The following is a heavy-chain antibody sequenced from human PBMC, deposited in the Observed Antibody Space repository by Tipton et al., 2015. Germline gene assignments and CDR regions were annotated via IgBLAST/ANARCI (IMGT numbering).Heavy chain of an antibody. CDR1: GYTFITYN. D-gene: IGHD1-26*01. CDR2: INPRGGTI. V-gene: IGHV1-46*03. CDR3: VRGGAVSGQRTPFDY. Sequence: QLVQSGPEVKKPGASVRVSCKASGYTFITYNMHWVRQAPGQGLGWMGFINPRGGTITNTQSFQGRVTLTRDTSTSTVYMELTSLRSEDTAMYYCVRGGAVSGQRTPFDYWGQGTLVTVSS. J-gene: IGHJ4*02.